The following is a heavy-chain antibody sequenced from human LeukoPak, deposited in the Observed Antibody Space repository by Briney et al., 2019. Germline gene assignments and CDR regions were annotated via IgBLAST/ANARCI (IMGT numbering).Heavy chain of an antibody. CDR2: ISAYNGNT. Sequence: ASVKVSXKASGYTFTSYGISWVRQAPGQGLEWMGWISAYNGNTNYAQKLQGRVTMTTDTSTSTAYMELRSLRSDDTAVYYCAREARRGYSYGSFDYWGQGTLVTVSS. CDR1: GYTFTSYG. D-gene: IGHD5-18*01. J-gene: IGHJ4*02. V-gene: IGHV1-18*01. CDR3: AREARRGYSYGSFDY.